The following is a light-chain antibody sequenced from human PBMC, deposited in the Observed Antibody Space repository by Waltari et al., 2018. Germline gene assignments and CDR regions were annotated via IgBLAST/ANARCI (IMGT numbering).Light chain of an antibody. J-gene: IGLJ2*01. Sequence: SYDLTQPLSVSVALGQTARLTCAGDNIGAKNLHWYQKTPSQAPLLVIDRDNNRPSGIPERFSGSNSGNTATLTISRAQAGDEADYYCQVWDRNKEFFGGGTKLTVL. CDR3: QVWDRNKEF. V-gene: IGLV3-9*01. CDR1: NIGAKN. CDR2: RDN.